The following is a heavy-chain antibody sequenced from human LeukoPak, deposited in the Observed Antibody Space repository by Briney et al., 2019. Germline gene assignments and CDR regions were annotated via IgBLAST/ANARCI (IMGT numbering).Heavy chain of an antibody. J-gene: IGHJ4*02. V-gene: IGHV4-34*01. Sequence: SETLSLTCAVYGGSFSGYYWSWIRQPPGKGLEWIGSIDHSGNTFYNPSLKSRVTISVDTSKNQLSLKLTSVTAADTAIYYCARGPPRYASYWGQGTLVTVSS. CDR3: ARGPPRYASY. D-gene: IGHD2-21*01. CDR1: GGSFSGYY. CDR2: IDHSGNT.